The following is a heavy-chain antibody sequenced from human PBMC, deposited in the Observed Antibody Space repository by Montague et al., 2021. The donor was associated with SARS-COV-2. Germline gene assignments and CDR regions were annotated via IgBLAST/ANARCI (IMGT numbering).Heavy chain of an antibody. CDR1: GASRSTKNYY. CDR2: ISYSATS. D-gene: IGHD3-16*02. Sequence: SKTLSLTCTFSGASRSTKNYYWGWIRQPPGKGLEWIGSISYSATSYSNPSLKSRVTMSVDTSRNQLSLNLSSVTVADTAVYYCAGLGITLGGVIVIRYYFDFWGQGTLVTVSS. CDR3: AGLGITLGGVIVIRYYFDF. V-gene: IGHV4-39*01. J-gene: IGHJ4*02.